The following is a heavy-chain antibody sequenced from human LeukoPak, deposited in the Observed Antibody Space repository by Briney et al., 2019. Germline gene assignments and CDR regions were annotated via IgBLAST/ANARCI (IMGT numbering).Heavy chain of an antibody. J-gene: IGHJ4*02. V-gene: IGHV3-21*01. CDR2: ISSSSSYI. CDR1: GFTFSSYG. Sequence: PGRSLRLSCAASGFTFSSYGMHWVRQAPGKGLEWVSSISSSSSYIYYADSMKGRFTISRDNAKNSLYLQMNSLRAEDTAVYYCARGGTYSSSSGDYWGQGTLVTVSS. CDR3: ARGGTYSSSSGDY. D-gene: IGHD6-13*01.